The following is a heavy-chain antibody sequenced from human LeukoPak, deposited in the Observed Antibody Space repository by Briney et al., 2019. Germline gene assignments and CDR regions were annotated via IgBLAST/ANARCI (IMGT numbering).Heavy chain of an antibody. V-gene: IGHV3-30*04. CDR3: ARESGFMMVGEINADNWFDP. CDR2: ISDDGSKR. CDR1: GFTFRDSA. Sequence: AGGSLRLSCSGAGFTFRDSAFHWVRQAPGKGLEWVAVISDDGSKRFYADSVKGRFTISRDNSRDTLYLHMQTLRPEDSAVYYCARESGFMMVGEINADNWFDPWGQGTPVTVSS. D-gene: IGHD3-3*01. J-gene: IGHJ5*02.